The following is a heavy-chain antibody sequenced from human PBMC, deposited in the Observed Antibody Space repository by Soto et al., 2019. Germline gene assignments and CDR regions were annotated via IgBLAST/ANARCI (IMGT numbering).Heavy chain of an antibody. J-gene: IGHJ5*02. CDR2: IYYSGST. Sequence: SETLSLTCTVAGGSVSSGSYYWSWIRQPPGKGLEWIGYIYYSGSTNYNPSLKSRVTISVDTSKNQFSLKLSSVTAADTAVYYCARDSGTYYYDSSGYQRWFDPWGQGTLVTVSS. V-gene: IGHV4-61*01. D-gene: IGHD3-22*01. CDR1: GGSVSSGSYY. CDR3: ARDSGTYYYDSSGYQRWFDP.